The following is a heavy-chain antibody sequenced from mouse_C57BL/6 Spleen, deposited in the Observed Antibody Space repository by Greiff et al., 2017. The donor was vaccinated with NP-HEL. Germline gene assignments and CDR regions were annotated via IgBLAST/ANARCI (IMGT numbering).Heavy chain of an antibody. CDR3: ARGAGTEDYFDY. V-gene: IGHV1-81*01. CDR2: IYPRSGNI. J-gene: IGHJ2*01. CDR1: GYTFTSYG. Sequence: VQLQQSGAELARPGASVKLSCKASGYTFTSYGISWVKQRTGQGLEWIGEIYPRSGNIYYNEKFKGKATLTADKSSSTAYMELRSLTSEDSAVYFCARGAGTEDYFDYWGQGTTLTVSS. D-gene: IGHD4-1*01.